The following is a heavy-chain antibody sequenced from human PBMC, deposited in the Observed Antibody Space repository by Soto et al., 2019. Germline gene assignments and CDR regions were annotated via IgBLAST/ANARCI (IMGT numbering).Heavy chain of an antibody. V-gene: IGHV1-18*01. CDR1: GYSFTTYG. Sequence: QVQLVQSGGEVKKPGASVKVSCKTSGYSFTTYGISWVRQAPGQGLEWMGWISGYNGNTHYAQKFQGRVSMTTDTSPSTAYMELRSLRSDDTAVYYCAREGPAPYYYYGMDVWGQGTTVTVSS. CDR3: AREGPAPYYYYGMDV. CDR2: ISGYNGNT. J-gene: IGHJ6*02.